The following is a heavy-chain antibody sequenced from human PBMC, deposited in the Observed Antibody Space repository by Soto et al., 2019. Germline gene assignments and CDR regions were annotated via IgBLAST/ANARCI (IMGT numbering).Heavy chain of an antibody. CDR3: AGLPLMVRGVIDY. Sequence: SETLSLTCAVYGGSFSGYYWSWIRQPPGKGLEWIGEINHSGSTNYNPSLKSRVTISVDTSKNKFSLKLSSVTAADTAVYYCAGLPLMVRGVIDYWGQGTLVTVSS. CDR1: GGSFSGYY. J-gene: IGHJ4*02. D-gene: IGHD3-10*01. V-gene: IGHV4-34*01. CDR2: INHSGST.